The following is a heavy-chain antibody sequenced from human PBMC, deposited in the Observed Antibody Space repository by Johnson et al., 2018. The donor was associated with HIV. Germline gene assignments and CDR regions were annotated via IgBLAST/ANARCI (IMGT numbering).Heavy chain of an antibody. Sequence: QVQLVESGGGVGQPGRSLKVPCAASGFTFISYDTQWVRQAPGKGLEWVAVIYSGGSTYSADSVTGRCTISQDNSMNTLYLQMNSLRPEDTAVYYCASLGYTSGWIVSDDGFDVWGQGTLVTVSS. D-gene: IGHD6-19*01. CDR1: GFTFISYD. CDR3: ASLGYTSGWIVSDDGFDV. CDR2: IYSGGST. V-gene: IGHV3-NL1*01. J-gene: IGHJ3*01.